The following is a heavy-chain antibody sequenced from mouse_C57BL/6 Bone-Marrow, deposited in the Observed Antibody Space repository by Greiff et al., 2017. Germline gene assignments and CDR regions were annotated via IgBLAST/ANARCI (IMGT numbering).Heavy chain of an antibody. CDR3: AKQDYSSHEAWFAY. J-gene: IGHJ3*01. CDR2: IWGGGST. V-gene: IGHV2-9*01. CDR1: GYSFTSYG. Sequence: VKLMQPGPGLVAPSPCLSISCTASGYSFTSYGVDWVRQPPGQGLEWLGVIWGGGSTNYYSAHMSRLSTSTDNSKSQVFLKMSSLQTEDTAMYYCAKQDYSSHEAWFAYWGQGTLVTVSA. D-gene: IGHD2-5*01.